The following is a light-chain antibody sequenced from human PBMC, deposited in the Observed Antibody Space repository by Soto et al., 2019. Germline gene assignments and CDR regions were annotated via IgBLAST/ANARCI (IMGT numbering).Light chain of an antibody. J-gene: IGKJ3*01. CDR3: QQYDNLPIT. V-gene: IGKV1-33*01. CDR1: QDISNY. Sequence: DIQMTQSPSSLSASVGDRVTITCQASQDISNYLNWYHQRPGKAPKLLIYDASNLQTGVPSRFSGSGSGTAFTFTISSLQPEDIATYYCQQYDNLPITFGPGTKVEIK. CDR2: DAS.